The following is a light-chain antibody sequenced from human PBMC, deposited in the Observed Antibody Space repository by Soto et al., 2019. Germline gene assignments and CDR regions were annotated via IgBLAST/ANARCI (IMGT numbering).Light chain of an antibody. J-gene: IGKJ1*01. CDR3: QQYNCYSPWT. Sequence: DIQMTQSPSTLCASIGHRVTITCRVSQSVSRWLAWYQQKPGKAPNLLIYEASTLQRGVPSRFSGSGSGSEFILTISCLQSDDFAAYYCQQYNCYSPWTYGQGTKVDIK. CDR1: QSVSRW. CDR2: EAS. V-gene: IGKV1-5*01.